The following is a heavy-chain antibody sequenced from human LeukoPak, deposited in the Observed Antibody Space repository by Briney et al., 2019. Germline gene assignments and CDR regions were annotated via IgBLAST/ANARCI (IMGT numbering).Heavy chain of an antibody. Sequence: SETLSLTCTVSGGSISSSSYYWGWIRQPPGKGLEWIGSIYYSGSTYYNPSLKSRVTISVDTSKNQFSLKLSSVTAADTAVYYCAGVVGYSSSWYPLYYFDYWGQGTLVTVSS. CDR2: IYYSGST. CDR3: AGVVGYSSSWYPLYYFDY. V-gene: IGHV4-39*07. J-gene: IGHJ4*02. D-gene: IGHD6-13*01. CDR1: GGSISSSSYY.